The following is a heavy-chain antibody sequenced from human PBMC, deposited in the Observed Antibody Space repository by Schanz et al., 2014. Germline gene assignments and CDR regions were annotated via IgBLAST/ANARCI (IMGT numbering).Heavy chain of an antibody. J-gene: IGHJ4*02. V-gene: IGHV1-46*03. Sequence: QLMQSGSEVRKPGASVKVSCKASGYIFGSHSMTWVRQAPGQGLEWMGKINPSSGTTRIAQNCQGRLTVTRDTSTSTVNMELSSLRSEDTAVYYCARGGFFDSTSFDSWGQGTLVTVSS. CDR3: ARGGFFDSTSFDS. CDR2: INPSSGTT. CDR1: GYIFGSHS. D-gene: IGHD2-2*01.